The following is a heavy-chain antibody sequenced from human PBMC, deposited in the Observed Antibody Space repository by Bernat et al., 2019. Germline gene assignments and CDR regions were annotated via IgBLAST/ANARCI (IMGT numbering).Heavy chain of an antibody. CDR1: GYIFTNHW. Sequence: QVQLVQSGAEVKKPGASVKVSCKTSGYIFTNHWMHWVRQAPGQGLEWMGLINPSGSGTLYAQKFQGRVTMTRDTSTSTDYMELSSLRSEDTAVYYCARDNSYYDGSGPTWWFDPWGQGTLVTVSS. V-gene: IGHV1-46*03. D-gene: IGHD3-22*01. CDR2: INPSGSGT. J-gene: IGHJ5*02. CDR3: ARDNSYYDGSGPTWWFDP.